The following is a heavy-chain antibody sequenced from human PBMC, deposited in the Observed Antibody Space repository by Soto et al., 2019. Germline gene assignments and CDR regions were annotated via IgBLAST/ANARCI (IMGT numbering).Heavy chain of an antibody. CDR2: IYYSGST. Sequence: SETLSLTCTVSGGSISSSSYYWGWIRQPPGKGLEWIGSIYYSGSTYYNPSLKSRVTISVDTSKKQFSLKLSSVTAADTAVYYCSRGYYYDSSGYYPKYYFDYWGQGTLVTVSS. CDR1: GGSISSSSYY. V-gene: IGHV4-39*01. CDR3: SRGYYYDSSGYYPKYYFDY. D-gene: IGHD3-22*01. J-gene: IGHJ4*02.